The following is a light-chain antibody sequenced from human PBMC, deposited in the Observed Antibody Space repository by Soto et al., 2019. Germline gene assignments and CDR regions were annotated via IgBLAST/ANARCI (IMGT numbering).Light chain of an antibody. CDR3: QQRSNWGELT. Sequence: EIVLTQSPATLSLSPGERATLSCRASQSVSSYLAWYQQKPGQAPRLLIYDASNRATGIPARFSGSGSGTDFTLTISSLEPEDFAVYYCQQRSNWGELTFGGGTKVDIK. CDR2: DAS. V-gene: IGKV3-11*01. J-gene: IGKJ4*01. CDR1: QSVSSY.